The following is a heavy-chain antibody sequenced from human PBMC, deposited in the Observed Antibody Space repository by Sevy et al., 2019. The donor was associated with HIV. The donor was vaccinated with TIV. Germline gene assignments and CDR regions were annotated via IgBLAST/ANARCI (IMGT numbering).Heavy chain of an antibody. CDR1: GGTFSSYA. J-gene: IGHJ6*03. Sequence: ASVKVSCKASGGTFSSYAISWVRQAPGQGLEWMGGIIPIFDTANYAQKFQGRVTITADKSTSTAYMELSSLRPEDTAVYYCACTSGQLDNYYYYYYMDVWGKGTTVTVSS. V-gene: IGHV1-69*06. CDR2: IIPIFDTA. CDR3: ACTSGQLDNYYYYYYMDV. D-gene: IGHD6-6*01.